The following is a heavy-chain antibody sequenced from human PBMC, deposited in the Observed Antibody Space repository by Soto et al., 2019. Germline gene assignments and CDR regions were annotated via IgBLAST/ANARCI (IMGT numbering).Heavy chain of an antibody. CDR2: IYWNDDK. J-gene: IGHJ6*02. V-gene: IGHV2-5*01. Sequence: QITLKASGPTLVKPTQTLTLTCTFSGFSLSTGGVGVGWIRQPPGKAPEWLALIYWNDDKRYSPSLNSRLTITKDTSKKPVVLTISHMDPVDTATYYCGGYNVLTGYHEYAMDVWGQGTTVTVSS. CDR1: GFSLSTGGVG. D-gene: IGHD3-9*01. CDR3: GGYNVLTGYHEYAMDV.